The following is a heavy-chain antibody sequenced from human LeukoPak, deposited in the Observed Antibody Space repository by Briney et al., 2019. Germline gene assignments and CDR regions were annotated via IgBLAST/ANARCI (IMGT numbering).Heavy chain of an antibody. D-gene: IGHD3-22*01. J-gene: IGHJ6*03. CDR3: ARDYYDSSGYGLEGYYMDV. Sequence: ASVKVSCKASGYTFTSYDINWVRQATGQGLEWMGWINPNSGGTNYAQKFQGRVTMTRDTSISTAYMELSRLRSDDTAVYYCARDYYDSSGYGLEGYYMDVWGKGTTVTVSS. CDR1: GYTFTSYD. CDR2: INPNSGGT. V-gene: IGHV1-2*02.